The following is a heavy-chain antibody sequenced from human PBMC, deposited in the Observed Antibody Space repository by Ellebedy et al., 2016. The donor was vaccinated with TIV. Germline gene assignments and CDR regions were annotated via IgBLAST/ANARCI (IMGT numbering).Heavy chain of an antibody. D-gene: IGHD3-22*01. CDR2: ISSSSSYT. J-gene: IGHJ1*01. CDR1: GFTFSDYY. CDR3: ARVSGSYAEYFQH. V-gene: IGHV3-11*06. Sequence: PGGSLRLSCAASGFTFSDYYMSWIRQAPGKGLEWVSYISSSSSYTNYADSVKGRFTISRDNAKNSLYLQMNSLRAEGTAVYYCARVSGSYAEYFQHWGQGTLVTVSS.